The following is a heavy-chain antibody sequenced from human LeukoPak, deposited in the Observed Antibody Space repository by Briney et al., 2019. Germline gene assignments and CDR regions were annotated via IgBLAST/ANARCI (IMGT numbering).Heavy chain of an antibody. CDR3: ARKYSGYDW. CDR2: IYPDDSDT. J-gene: IGHJ4*02. V-gene: IGHV5-51*01. Sequence: KSGESLKISCKGSGYSFTSYWIAWVRQMPGKGLEWMGIIYPDDSDTRYSPSFQGQVTITADKSISTAYLQWSSLKASDNAMYYCARKYSGYDWWGQGTLVTVSS. D-gene: IGHD5-12*01. CDR1: GYSFTSYW.